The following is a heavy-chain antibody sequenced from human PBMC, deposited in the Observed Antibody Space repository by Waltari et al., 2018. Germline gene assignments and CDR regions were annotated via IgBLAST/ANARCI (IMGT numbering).Heavy chain of an antibody. Sequence: QVQLQESGPGLVKPSETLSLTCTVPGGSISSYYWSWIRPPPGKGLEWIGYIYYSGSTNYNPSLKSRVTISVDTSKNQFSLKLSSVTAADTAVYYCARGFYDFWSGYYPYYYYGMDVWGQGTTVTVSS. CDR2: IYYSGST. D-gene: IGHD3-3*01. CDR3: ARGFYDFWSGYYPYYYYGMDV. J-gene: IGHJ6*02. CDR1: GGSISSYY. V-gene: IGHV4-59*01.